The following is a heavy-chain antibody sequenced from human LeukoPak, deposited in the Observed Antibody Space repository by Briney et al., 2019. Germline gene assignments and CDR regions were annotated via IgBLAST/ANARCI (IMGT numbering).Heavy chain of an antibody. CDR1: GFTFSSYA. CDR2: INGGGVNT. V-gene: IGHV3-23*01. CDR3: AKDLYSNYGPADY. D-gene: IGHD4-11*01. J-gene: IGHJ4*02. Sequence: GGSLRLSCAASGFTFSSYAMSWVRQAPGKGLEWVSTINGGGVNTHHADSVGGRFTISRDNSKNTLFLQMNSLRDEDTAVYYCAKDLYSNYGPADYWGQGNLVTVSS.